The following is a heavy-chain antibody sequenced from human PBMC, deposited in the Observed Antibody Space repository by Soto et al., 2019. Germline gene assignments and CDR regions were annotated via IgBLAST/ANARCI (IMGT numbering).Heavy chain of an antibody. D-gene: IGHD3-10*01. V-gene: IGHV3-30*18. Sequence: QVQLVESGGGVVQPGRSLRLSCAASGFTFSNYAMHWVRQAPGKGLEWVAVLSYSGSKKYYADSLKGRFTIYRDNSKNTLFLQKRSLRAEDTAFYYCAKLKVYGSGGNDHDYWGQGTLITDSS. CDR2: LSYSGSKK. CDR1: GFTFSNYA. J-gene: IGHJ4*02. CDR3: AKLKVYGSGGNDHDY.